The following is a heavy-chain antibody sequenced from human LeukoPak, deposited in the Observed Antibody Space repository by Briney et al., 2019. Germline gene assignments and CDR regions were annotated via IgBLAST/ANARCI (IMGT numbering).Heavy chain of an antibody. J-gene: IGHJ4*02. D-gene: IGHD2-15*01. V-gene: IGHV3-7*01. CDR1: GFTFSNYW. Sequence: GESLRLSCAASGFTFSNYWMSWVRQAPRKGLEWVANINQGGSDKSYVDSVKGRFTISRDNAKNSLYLEMNSLRVEDTAMYYCARTSRSSSIDDWGQGTLVTFSS. CDR2: INQGGSDK. CDR3: ARTSRSSSIDD.